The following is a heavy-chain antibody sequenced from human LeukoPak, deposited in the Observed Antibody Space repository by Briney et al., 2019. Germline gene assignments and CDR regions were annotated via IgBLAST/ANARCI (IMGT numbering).Heavy chain of an antibody. Sequence: ASVKVSCKASGYTFTSYGISWVRQAPGQGLEWMGWISAYNGNTNYAQKLQGRVTMTTDTSTSTAYMELRSLRSDDTAVYYCARDALPGWPEYGGNPTGWFDPWGQGTLVTVSS. D-gene: IGHD4-23*01. CDR2: ISAYNGNT. CDR1: GYTFTSYG. V-gene: IGHV1-18*01. CDR3: ARDALPGWPEYGGNPTGWFDP. J-gene: IGHJ5*02.